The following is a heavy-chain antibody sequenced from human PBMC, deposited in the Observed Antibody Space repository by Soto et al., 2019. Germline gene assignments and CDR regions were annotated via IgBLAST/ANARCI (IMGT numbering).Heavy chain of an antibody. D-gene: IGHD3-10*01. V-gene: IGHV1-69*08. Sequence: QVQLVQSGAEVKKPGSSVKVSCKASGGTFSSYTISWVRQAPGQGLEWMGRIIPILGIANYAQKFQGRVTITADKSTSTAYMELSSLRSEDTAVYYCAREDYYGSAGHVWGQGTTVTVSS. CDR2: IIPILGIA. CDR1: GGTFSSYT. CDR3: AREDYYGSAGHV. J-gene: IGHJ6*02.